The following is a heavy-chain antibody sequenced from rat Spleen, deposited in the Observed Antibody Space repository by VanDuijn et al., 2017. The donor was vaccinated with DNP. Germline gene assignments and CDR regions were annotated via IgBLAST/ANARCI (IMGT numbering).Heavy chain of an antibody. V-gene: IGHV5-17*01. D-gene: IGHD5-1*01. CDR1: GFTFSDYA. CDR2: ISYDGSRT. CDR3: ARGSGSYYWYFDF. Sequence: EVQLVESGGGLVQPGRSLKLSCAASGFTFSDYAMAWVRQAPKKGLEWVATISYDGSRTYYRDSVKGRFTISRDNAKSTLYLQMDSLRSEDTATYYCARGSGSYYWYFDFWGPGTMVTVSS. J-gene: IGHJ1*01.